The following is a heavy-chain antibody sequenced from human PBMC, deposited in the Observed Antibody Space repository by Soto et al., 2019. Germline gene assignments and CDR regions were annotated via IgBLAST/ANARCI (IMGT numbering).Heavy chain of an antibody. J-gene: IGHJ6*02. CDR1: GGTFSSYA. V-gene: IGHV1-69*13. CDR2: IIPIFGTA. Sequence: SVKVSCKASGGTFSSYAISWVRQAPGQGLEWMGGIIPIFGTANYAQKFQGRVTITADESTSTAYMELSSLRSEDTAVYYCARQVVVVVAATNYGMDVWGQGTTVTVSS. D-gene: IGHD2-15*01. CDR3: ARQVVVVVAATNYGMDV.